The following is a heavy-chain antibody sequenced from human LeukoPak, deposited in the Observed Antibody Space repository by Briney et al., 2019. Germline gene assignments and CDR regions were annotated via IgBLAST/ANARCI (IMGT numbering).Heavy chain of an antibody. J-gene: IGHJ5*01. Sequence: SETLPLTCTVSGGSISSSSYYWGWIRQPPGKGLEWIGSIYYSGSTYYNPSLKSRVTISVDTSKNQFSLKLSSVTATDTAVYYCARTSGSYLKWFDSWGQGNLVTVSS. D-gene: IGHD3-10*01. CDR3: ARTSGSYLKWFDS. V-gene: IGHV4-39*01. CDR1: GGSISSSSYY. CDR2: IYYSGST.